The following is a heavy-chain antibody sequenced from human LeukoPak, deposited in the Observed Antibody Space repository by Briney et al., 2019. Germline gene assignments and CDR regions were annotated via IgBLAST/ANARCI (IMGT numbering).Heavy chain of an antibody. CDR2: INHSGSI. V-gene: IGHV4-39*07. J-gene: IGHJ4*02. Sequence: SETLSLTCTVSDGSISSGGYYWSWIRQPPGKGLEWIGEINHSGSINQNPSLKSRLTISVDTSKNQFSLKLTSVTAADTAVYYCARESGADDYWAQGTLVTVSS. CDR1: DGSISSGGYY. CDR3: ARESGADDY.